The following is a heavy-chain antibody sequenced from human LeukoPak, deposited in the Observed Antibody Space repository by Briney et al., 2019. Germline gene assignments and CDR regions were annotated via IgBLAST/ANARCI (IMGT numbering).Heavy chain of an antibody. D-gene: IGHD3-10*01. CDR1: GFTFTSYA. V-gene: IGHV3-23*01. Sequence: GGSLRLSCAASGFTFTSYAMSWVRQGPGKGLEWVSAISSTSSTYYADSVKGRFTISRDNSKNTLYLQMNSLRAEDTAVYYCAKSDSYYYGSGSVWGQGTLVTVSS. CDR3: AKSDSYYYGSGSV. CDR2: ISSTSST. J-gene: IGHJ4*02.